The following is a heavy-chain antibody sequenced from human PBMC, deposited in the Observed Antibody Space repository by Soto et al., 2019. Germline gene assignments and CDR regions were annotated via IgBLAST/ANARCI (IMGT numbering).Heavy chain of an antibody. D-gene: IGHD3-16*01. CDR1: GITFSSYS. J-gene: IGHJ3*02. V-gene: IGHV3-48*01. CDR3: ARVRDYIWGSYPGSAFDI. CDR2: ISSSSSNI. Sequence: GGSLRLSCAASGITFSSYSMNWVRQAPGKELERVSYISSSSSNIYYADSVKSRFTISRDNAKNSLYLQMNSLRAEDTAVYYCARVRDYIWGSYPGSAFDIWGQGTMVTVSS.